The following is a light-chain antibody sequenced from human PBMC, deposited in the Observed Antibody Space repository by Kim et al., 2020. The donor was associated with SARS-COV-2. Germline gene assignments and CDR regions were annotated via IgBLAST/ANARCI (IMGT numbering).Light chain of an antibody. J-gene: IGKJ1*01. CDR1: QSISSY. Sequence: DIQMTQSPSSLSASVGDRVTITCRASQSISSYLNWYQQKPGKAPKLLIYAASSLQSGVPSRFSGSGSGTDFTLTISSLQPEDFATYDCQQSYRTPRTFGQGTKVDIK. CDR2: AAS. CDR3: QQSYRTPRT. V-gene: IGKV1-39*01.